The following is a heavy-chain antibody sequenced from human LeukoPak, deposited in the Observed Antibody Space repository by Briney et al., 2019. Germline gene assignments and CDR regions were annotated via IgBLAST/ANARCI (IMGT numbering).Heavy chain of an antibody. V-gene: IGHV3-23*01. CDR3: AKGYYGDYYYFDY. J-gene: IGHJ4*02. CDR2: ISGSGGST. D-gene: IGHD4-17*01. Sequence: ETLSLTCAVYGGSFSGYYWSWVRQAPGKGLEWVSAISGSGGSTYYADSVKGRFTISRDNSKNTLYLQMNSLRAEDTAVYYCAKGYYGDYYYFDYWGQGTLVTVSS. CDR1: GGSFSGYY.